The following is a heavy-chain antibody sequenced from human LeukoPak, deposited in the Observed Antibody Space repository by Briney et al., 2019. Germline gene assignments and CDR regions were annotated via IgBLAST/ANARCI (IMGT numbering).Heavy chain of an antibody. CDR3: ARGRDWFDP. J-gene: IGHJ5*02. V-gene: IGHV1-8*01. Sequence: ASVKASCKPSGYTFTSYDINWVRQATGRGLEWMGWMNPNSGNTGYAQKFQGRVTMTRNTSISTAYMELSSLRSEDTAVYYCARGRDWFDPWGQGTLVTVSS. CDR2: MNPNSGNT. CDR1: GYTFTSYD.